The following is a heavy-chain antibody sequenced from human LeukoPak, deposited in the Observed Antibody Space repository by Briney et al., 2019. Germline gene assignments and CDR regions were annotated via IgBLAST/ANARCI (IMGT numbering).Heavy chain of an antibody. Sequence: PSETLSLTCAVYGGSFSGYYWSWIRQHPGKGLEWIGYIYYSGSTYYNPSLKSRVTISVDTSKNQFSLKLSSVTAADTAVYYCARDRNRDYYGSGSYPYYYYYYGMDVWGQGTTDTVSS. CDR2: IYYSGST. J-gene: IGHJ6*02. CDR3: ARDRNRDYYGSGSYPYYYYYYGMDV. V-gene: IGHV4-31*11. CDR1: GGSFSGYY. D-gene: IGHD3-10*01.